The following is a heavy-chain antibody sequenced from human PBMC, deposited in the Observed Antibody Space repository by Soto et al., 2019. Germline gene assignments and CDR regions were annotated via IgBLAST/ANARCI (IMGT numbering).Heavy chain of an antibody. V-gene: IGHV4-39*01. J-gene: IGHJ4*02. Sequence: SETLSLTCTVSGGSISSGDYYWSGIRQPPGKGLEWIGYIYYSGSTYYNPSLKSRVTISVDTSKNQFSLKLSSVTAADKAVYYCVRGKVQLWTQIAFWGQGIRVTVSS. CDR3: VRGKVQLWTQIAF. CDR1: GGSISSGDYY. D-gene: IGHD3-16*01. CDR2: IYYSGST.